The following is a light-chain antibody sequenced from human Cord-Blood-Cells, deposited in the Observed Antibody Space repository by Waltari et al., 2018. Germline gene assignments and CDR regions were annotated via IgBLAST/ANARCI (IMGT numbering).Light chain of an antibody. Sequence: SYELTQPSSVSVSPGQTARIPYSGAVLAKQYARWFQQKPGQAPVLVIYKDSERPSGIPERFSGSSSGTTVTLTISGAQVEDEADYYCYSAADNNGVFGGGTKLTVL. CDR3: YSAADNNGV. CDR2: KDS. V-gene: IGLV3-27*01. J-gene: IGLJ3*02. CDR1: VLAKQY.